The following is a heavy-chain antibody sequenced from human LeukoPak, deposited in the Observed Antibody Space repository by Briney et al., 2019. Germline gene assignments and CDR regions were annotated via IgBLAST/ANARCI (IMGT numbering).Heavy chain of an antibody. V-gene: IGHV3-30*18. CDR3: AKDSMRYCSSTSCLGRLDP. D-gene: IGHD2-2*01. Sequence: GRSLRLSCAASGFTFSSYGMHWVRQAPGKGLEWVAVISYDGSNKYYADSVKGRFTISRDNSKNTLYLQMSSLRAEDTAVYYCAKDSMRYCSSTSCLGRLDPWGQGTLVTVSS. J-gene: IGHJ5*02. CDR1: GFTFSSYG. CDR2: ISYDGSNK.